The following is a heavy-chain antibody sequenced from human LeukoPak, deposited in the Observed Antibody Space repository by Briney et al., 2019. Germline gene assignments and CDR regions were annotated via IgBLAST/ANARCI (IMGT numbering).Heavy chain of an antibody. CDR3: ARVVDTAMVIDY. D-gene: IGHD5-18*01. V-gene: IGHV3-33*01. Sequence: PGGSLRLSCAASGFTFSSYGMHWVRQAPGKGLEWVADIWYDGSNKYYADSVKGRFTISRDNSKNTLYLQMNSLRAEDTAVYYCARVVDTAMVIDYWGQGTLVTVSS. CDR2: IWYDGSNK. J-gene: IGHJ4*02. CDR1: GFTFSSYG.